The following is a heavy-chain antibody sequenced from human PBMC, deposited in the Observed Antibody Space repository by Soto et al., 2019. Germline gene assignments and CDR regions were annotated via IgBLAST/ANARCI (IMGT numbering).Heavy chain of an antibody. Sequence: GESLKISCKGSGYSFTSYWIGWVRQKPGKGLEWMGIIYPGDSDTRYSPSFQGQVTISADKSISTAYLQWSSLKASDTAMYYCARGGPLGARREDWFDPWGQGTLVTV. J-gene: IGHJ5*02. V-gene: IGHV5-51*01. CDR3: ARGGPLGARREDWFDP. CDR2: IYPGDSDT. CDR1: GYSFTSYW. D-gene: IGHD1-26*01.